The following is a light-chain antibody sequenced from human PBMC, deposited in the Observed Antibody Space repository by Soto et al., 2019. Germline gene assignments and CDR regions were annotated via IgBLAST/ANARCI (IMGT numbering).Light chain of an antibody. V-gene: IGKV1-39*01. CDR3: QQSYSTPYT. CDR1: QSISTY. J-gene: IGKJ2*01. Sequence: DIQMTQSPSSLSASVGDRVTITCRASQSISTYLNWYQQKSGKVPNLLIYAASGLQSGVPSRFRGSGSGTDFTLTISSLQPEDFATYYCQQSYSTPYTFGQGTKLEIK. CDR2: AAS.